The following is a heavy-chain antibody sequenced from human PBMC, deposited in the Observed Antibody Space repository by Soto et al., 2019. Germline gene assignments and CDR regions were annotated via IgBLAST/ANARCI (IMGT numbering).Heavy chain of an antibody. CDR2: IFDSGTT. J-gene: IGHJ4*02. D-gene: IGHD2-15*01. CDR1: GGSISSVNHY. Sequence: QVQLEQSGPGLVKPSQTLSLTCKISGGSISSVNHYWSWIRQSPGEDLEWIGYIFDSGTTHYNPSLKGRVTISGDTSQSQFSLTIHSVTVADTAVYYCAREVSWIGGFDYWGQGTLVTVSS. CDR3: AREVSWIGGFDY. V-gene: IGHV4-31*02.